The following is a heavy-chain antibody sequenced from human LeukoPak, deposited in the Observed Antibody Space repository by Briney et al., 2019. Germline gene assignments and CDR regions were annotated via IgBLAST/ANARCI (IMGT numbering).Heavy chain of an antibody. D-gene: IGHD6-19*01. CDR2: IYTRGSS. CDR3: ARGSWDSGGWWVDY. Sequence: PSETLSLTCTVSGGSISSGTYYWSWIRQPAGKGLEWIGRIYTRGSSHYNPSLKSRVTMSANTSENQFSLTLTSVTAADTAVYYCARGSWDSGGWWVDYWGQGILVTVSS. CDR1: GGSISSGTYY. V-gene: IGHV4-61*02. J-gene: IGHJ4*02.